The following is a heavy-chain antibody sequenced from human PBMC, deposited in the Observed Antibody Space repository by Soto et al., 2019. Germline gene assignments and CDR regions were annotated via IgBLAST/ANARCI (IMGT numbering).Heavy chain of an antibody. CDR2: INPSGGST. J-gene: IGHJ6*02. CDR3: ATATFYYYYGMDV. Sequence: ASVKVSCKASGYTFTSYYMHWVRQAPGQGLEWMGIINPSGGSTSYAQKFQGRVTMTRDTSISTAYMELSRLRSDDTAVYYCATATFYYYYGMDVWGQGTTVTVSS. CDR1: GYTFTSYY. V-gene: IGHV1-46*01.